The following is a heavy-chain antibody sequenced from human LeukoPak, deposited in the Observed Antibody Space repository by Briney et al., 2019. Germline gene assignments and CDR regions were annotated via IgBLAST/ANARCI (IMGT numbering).Heavy chain of an antibody. J-gene: IGHJ4*02. CDR1: GFTFGDYA. D-gene: IGHD3-22*01. CDR2: IRSKAYGGTT. V-gene: IGHV3-49*04. CDR3: TRVGFDYYDSMEEFDY. Sequence: PGGSLRLSCTASGFTFGDYAMSWVRQAPGKGLEWVGFIRSKAYGGTTEYAASVKGRFTISRDDSKSIAYLQMNSLKTEDTAVYYCTRVGFDYYDSMEEFDYWGQGTLVTVSS.